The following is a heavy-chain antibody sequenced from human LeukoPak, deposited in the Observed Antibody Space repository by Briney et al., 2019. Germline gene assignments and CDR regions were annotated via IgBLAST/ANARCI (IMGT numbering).Heavy chain of an antibody. CDR2: IYYSGST. J-gene: IGHJ2*01. Sequence: PSETLSLTCTVSGGSISSGDYYWSWIRQPPGKGLEWIGYIYYSGSTYYNPSLKSRVTISVDTSKNQFSLKLSSVTAADTAVYYCARESVVSAAFWYFDLWGRGTLVTVSS. CDR1: GGSISSGDYY. V-gene: IGHV4-30-4*08. CDR3: ARESVVSAAFWYFDL. D-gene: IGHD2-2*01.